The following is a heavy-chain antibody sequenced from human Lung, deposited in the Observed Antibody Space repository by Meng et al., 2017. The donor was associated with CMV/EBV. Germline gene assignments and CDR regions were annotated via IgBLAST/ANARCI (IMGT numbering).Heavy chain of an antibody. CDR3: LRRSGGSV. J-gene: IGHJ1*01. D-gene: IGHD3-10*01. V-gene: IGHV4-4*02. CDR1: GDSITNHNW. CDR2: IPHRGSS. Sequence: VQLRESVPALVKPSQTLSLTCAVSGDSITNHNWWAWVRQPPGKGLEWIGEIPHRGSSAYNPSLKSRVSMSIDKSKNQFSLKLTSVTAADTAVYHCLRRSGGSVWGQGTLVTVSS.